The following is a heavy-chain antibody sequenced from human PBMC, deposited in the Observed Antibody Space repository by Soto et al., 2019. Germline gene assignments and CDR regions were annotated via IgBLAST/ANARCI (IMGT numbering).Heavy chain of an antibody. J-gene: IGHJ6*02. V-gene: IGHV1-69*06. D-gene: IGHD2-15*01. CDR3: ARGVSAPSPMDV. CDR1: GGTFSSYA. CDR2: IIPIFGTA. Sequence: ASVKVSCKASGGTFSSYAISWVRQAPGQGLEWMGGIIPIFGTANYAQKFQGRVTITADKSTSTAYMELSSLRSEDTAVYYCARGVSAPSPMDVWGQGTTVTVSS.